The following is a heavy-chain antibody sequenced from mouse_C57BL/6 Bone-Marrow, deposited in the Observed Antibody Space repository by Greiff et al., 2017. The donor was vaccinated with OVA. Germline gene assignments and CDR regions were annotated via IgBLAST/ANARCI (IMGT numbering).Heavy chain of an antibody. J-gene: IGHJ3*01. Sequence: QVQLQQPGAELVKPGASVKLSCKASGYTFTSYWMHWVKQRPGQGLEWIGMIHPNSGSTNYNEKFKSKATLTVDKSSSTAYMQLSSLTSEDSSVYYFARPPFYYCNRWFAYWGPGTLVTVSA. D-gene: IGHD2-1*01. CDR1: GYTFTSYW. CDR2: IHPNSGST. V-gene: IGHV1-64*01. CDR3: ARPPFYYCNRWFAY.